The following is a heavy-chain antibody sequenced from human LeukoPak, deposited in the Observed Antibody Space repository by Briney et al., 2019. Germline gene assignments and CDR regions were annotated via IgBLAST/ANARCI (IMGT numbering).Heavy chain of an antibody. CDR3: AKDTTFTYYDILTGYPETYFDY. J-gene: IGHJ4*02. Sequence: GGSLRLSCAASGFTVTSNYMSWVRQAPGKGLEWVSAISGSGGSTYYAGSVKGRFTISRDNSKNTLYLQMNSLRAEDTAVYYCAKDTTFTYYDILTGYPETYFDYWGQGTLVTVSS. CDR1: GFTVTSNY. CDR2: ISGSGGST. V-gene: IGHV3-23*01. D-gene: IGHD3-9*01.